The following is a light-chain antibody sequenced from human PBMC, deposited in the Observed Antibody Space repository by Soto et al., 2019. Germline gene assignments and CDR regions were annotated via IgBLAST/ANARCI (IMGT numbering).Light chain of an antibody. CDR2: YAS. J-gene: IGKJ2*01. CDR1: QSVSTF. Sequence: DILMTQSPSALSASVGDRVTITCRASQSVSTFLAWYQQKPGKAPNLLIYYASNLQSGVPSRFGGSGSGTEFSLTISTLQPDDFATYYCQQYNSNPYTFGQGTKLEIK. CDR3: QQYNSNPYT. V-gene: IGKV1-5*03.